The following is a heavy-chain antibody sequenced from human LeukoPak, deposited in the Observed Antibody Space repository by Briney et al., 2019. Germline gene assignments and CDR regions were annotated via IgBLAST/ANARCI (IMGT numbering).Heavy chain of an antibody. CDR1: GFTFSSYS. CDR2: ISSSSSYI. D-gene: IGHD2-2*01. Sequence: PGGSLRLSCAASGFTFSSYSMNWVRQAPGKGLEWVSSISSSSSYIYYADSVKGRFTISRDNAKNSLYLQTNSLRAEDTAVYYCARGDCSSTSCYYYWGQGTLVTVSS. J-gene: IGHJ4*02. CDR3: ARGDCSSTSCYYY. V-gene: IGHV3-21*01.